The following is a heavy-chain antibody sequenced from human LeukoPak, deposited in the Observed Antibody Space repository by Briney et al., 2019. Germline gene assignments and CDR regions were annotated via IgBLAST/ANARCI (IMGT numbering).Heavy chain of an antibody. J-gene: IGHJ4*02. CDR1: GFTFSSYA. D-gene: IGHD6-13*01. Sequence: PGGSLRLSCAASGFTFSSYAMSWVRQAPGKGLEWVSAISGSGGSTYYADSVKGRFTISRDNSKNTLYLQMNSQRAEDTAVYYCAKVSGIAAAGTLGYWGQGTLVTVSS. CDR2: ISGSGGST. V-gene: IGHV3-23*01. CDR3: AKVSGIAAAGTLGY.